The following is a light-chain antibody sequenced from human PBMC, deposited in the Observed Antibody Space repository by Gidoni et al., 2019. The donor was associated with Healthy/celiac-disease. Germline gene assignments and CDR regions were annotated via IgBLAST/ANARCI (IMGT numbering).Light chain of an antibody. Sequence: SYELTQPSSVSVSPGQTARITCSGDVLAKKYARGFQQKPGQAPVLVIYKDSERPSGIPERFSGSSSGTTVTLTISGAQVEDEADYYCYSAADNNPVVFGGGTKLTVL. V-gene: IGLV3-27*01. CDR1: VLAKKY. CDR2: KDS. CDR3: YSAADNNPVV. J-gene: IGLJ2*01.